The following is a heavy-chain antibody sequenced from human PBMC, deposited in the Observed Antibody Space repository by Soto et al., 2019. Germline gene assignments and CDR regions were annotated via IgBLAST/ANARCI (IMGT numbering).Heavy chain of an antibody. CDR2: FDPEDGET. D-gene: IGHD1-1*01. V-gene: IGHV1-24*01. Sequence: ASVKVSCKVSGYTLTELSMHWVRQAPGKGLEWMGGFDPEDGETIYAQKFQGRVTMTEDTSTDTAYMELSSLRSEDTAVYYCTTDRRGSRAVTTGTTTAPLAHYWGQGTLVTVSS. CDR1: GYTLTELS. J-gene: IGHJ4*02. CDR3: TTDRRGSRAVTTGTTTAPLAHY.